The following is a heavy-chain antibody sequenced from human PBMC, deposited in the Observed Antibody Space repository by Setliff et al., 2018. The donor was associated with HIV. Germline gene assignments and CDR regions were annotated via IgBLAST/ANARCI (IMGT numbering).Heavy chain of an antibody. CDR3: ARVFVGSGNYYTHYFDC. Sequence: SETLSLTCTVSGGSISSTNYFWGWIRQPPGKGLEWIGTIYYHGSTYYNPSLKSRVTISIDTSKNQFSLQVNSVTPEDAAVYYCARVFVGSGNYYTHYFDCWGQGTLVTVSS. CDR1: GGSISSTNYF. CDR2: IYYHGST. V-gene: IGHV4-39*01. D-gene: IGHD3-10*01. J-gene: IGHJ4*02.